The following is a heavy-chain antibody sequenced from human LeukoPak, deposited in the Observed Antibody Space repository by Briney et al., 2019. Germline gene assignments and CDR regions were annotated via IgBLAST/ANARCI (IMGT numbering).Heavy chain of an antibody. CDR3: ARHSRGSPIDD. Sequence: GGSLRLSCAASGFTFNSYWMSWVRQAPEKGPEWLANIRQDGSDNQYVDSVKGRFTISRDNAKNSLYLRMNSLSAEDTAVYYCARHSRGSPIDDWGQGTLVTVSS. CDR1: GFTFNSYW. D-gene: IGHD2-15*01. V-gene: IGHV3-7*01. CDR2: IRQDGSDN. J-gene: IGHJ4*02.